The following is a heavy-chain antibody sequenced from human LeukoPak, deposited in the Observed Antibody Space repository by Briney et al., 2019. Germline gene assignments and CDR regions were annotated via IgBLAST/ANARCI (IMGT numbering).Heavy chain of an antibody. Sequence: SVKVSCKASGGTFSSYAISWVRQAPGQGLEWMGGIIPIFGTANYAQKFQGRVTITAGESTSTAYMELSSLRSEDTAVYYCARGMYRNGSGSYYHFDYWGQGTLVTVSS. V-gene: IGHV1-69*13. CDR3: ARGMYRNGSGSYYHFDY. CDR1: GGTFSSYA. CDR2: IIPIFGTA. D-gene: IGHD3-10*01. J-gene: IGHJ4*02.